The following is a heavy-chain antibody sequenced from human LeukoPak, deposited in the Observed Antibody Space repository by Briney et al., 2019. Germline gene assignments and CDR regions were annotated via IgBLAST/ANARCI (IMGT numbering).Heavy chain of an antibody. CDR1: GFTVSSNY. V-gene: IGHV3-66*02. CDR2: IYSGGST. D-gene: IGHD2-8*01. J-gene: IGHJ4*02. CDR3: ARFSSNGVSEFAY. Sequence: GSLRLSCAASGFTVSSNYMSWVRQAPGKGLGWVSVIYSGGSTYYAGSVKGRFTISRDNSKNTLYLQMNSLRAEDTAVYYCARFSSNGVSEFAYWGQGTLVTVSS.